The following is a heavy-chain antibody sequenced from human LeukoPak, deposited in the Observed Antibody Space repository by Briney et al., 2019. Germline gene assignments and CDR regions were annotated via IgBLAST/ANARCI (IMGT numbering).Heavy chain of an antibody. D-gene: IGHD3-22*01. V-gene: IGHV4-39*01. CDR3: ARLYYDSRGYYWFNR. CDR2: IYHSGST. Sequence: KPSETLSLTCTVSGGSIISTSLYWGWIRQPPGKGLAWLGSIYHSGSTYDNPSLKSRVTISVDRSKNQFSLKLSSVTAADTAVYYCARLYYDSRGYYWFNRWGQGTLVTVSS. J-gene: IGHJ5*02. CDR1: GGSIISTSLY.